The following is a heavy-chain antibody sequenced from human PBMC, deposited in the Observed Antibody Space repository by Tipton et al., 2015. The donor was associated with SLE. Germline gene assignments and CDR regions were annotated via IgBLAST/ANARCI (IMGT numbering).Heavy chain of an antibody. J-gene: IGHJ4*02. CDR2: VNPNSHNT. CDR1: GFTFTSYD. V-gene: IGHV1-8*01. Sequence: QSGPEVKKPGASVRVSCKASGFTFTSYDINWVRQATGQGLEWMGWVNPNSHNTGYAQKFQDRVTMTSDTSTSTSYMELRSLSSEDTAVYYCARGRIPSCLNAFDSWGQGTLVTVSS. D-gene: IGHD2-2*01. CDR3: ARGRIPSCLNAFDS.